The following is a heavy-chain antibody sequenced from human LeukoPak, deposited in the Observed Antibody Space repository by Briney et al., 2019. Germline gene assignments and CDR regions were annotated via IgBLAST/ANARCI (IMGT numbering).Heavy chain of an antibody. D-gene: IGHD5-18*01. V-gene: IGHV3-13*01. Sequence: PGGSLRLSCTASGFTFSINDMHWVSQATGKGLEWVSGVGTVGDKYYADSVKGRFIISREDAKNSVYLQMNSLRAGDTAVYYCARGGKTAMADYWGQGTLVTVSS. CDR2: VGTVGDK. CDR1: GFTFSIND. CDR3: ARGGKTAMADY. J-gene: IGHJ4*02.